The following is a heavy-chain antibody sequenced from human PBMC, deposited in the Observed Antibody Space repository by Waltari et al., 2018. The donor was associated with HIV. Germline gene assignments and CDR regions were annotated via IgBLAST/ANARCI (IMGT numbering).Heavy chain of an antibody. CDR1: GFTFSSYS. V-gene: IGHV3-48*01. D-gene: IGHD5-12*01. CDR2: ISSSSSTI. Sequence: EVQLVESGGGLVQPGGSLRLSCAASGFTFSSYSMNWVRQAPGKGLEWVSYISSSSSTIYYADSVKGRFTISRDNAKNSLYLQMNSLRAEDTAVYYCAREGEMATDYWGQGTLVTVSS. J-gene: IGHJ4*02. CDR3: AREGEMATDY.